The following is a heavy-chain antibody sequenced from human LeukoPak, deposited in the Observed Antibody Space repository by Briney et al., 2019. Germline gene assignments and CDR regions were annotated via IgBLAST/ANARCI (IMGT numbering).Heavy chain of an antibody. CDR1: GGSISSGGYY. CDR2: IYYSGST. V-gene: IGHV4-31*03. CDR3: ARDFPTDYYYYGMDV. Sequence: SQTLSLTCTVSGGSISSGGYYWSWIRQHPGKGLEWIGYIYYSGSTYYNPSLKSRVTTSVDTSKNQFSLKLSSVTAADTAVYYCARDFPTDYYYYGMDVWGQGTTVTVSS. J-gene: IGHJ6*02.